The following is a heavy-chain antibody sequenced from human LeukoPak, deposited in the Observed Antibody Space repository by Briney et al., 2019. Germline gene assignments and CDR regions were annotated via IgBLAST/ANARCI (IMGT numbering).Heavy chain of an antibody. CDR2: INHSGST. CDR3: AGGGYCSTGSCYKLLFDY. CDR1: GGSFSGYY. J-gene: IGHJ4*02. Sequence: NASETLSLTCAVYGGSFSGYYWSWIRQPPGKGLEWIGEINHSGSTNYNPSLKSRVTISVDTSKNQFSLKLRSVTAADTVVYYCAGGGYCSTGSCYKLLFDYWGQGTLVAVSP. V-gene: IGHV4-34*01. D-gene: IGHD2-2*02.